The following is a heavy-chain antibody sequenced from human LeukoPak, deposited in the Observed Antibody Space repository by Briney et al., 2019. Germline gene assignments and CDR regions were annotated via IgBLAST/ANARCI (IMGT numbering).Heavy chain of an antibody. V-gene: IGHV1-8*03. CDR1: GYIFTTYD. J-gene: IGHJ5*02. CDR2: LNPNSGNA. CDR3: ARRKFLGWFDP. D-gene: IGHD7-27*01. Sequence: ASVKVSCKSSGYIFTTYDIGWVRQATGQGLEWMGWLNPNSGNAGYAQKFQGRVTISRNTSISTAYMELSSLRSDDTAIYYCARRKFLGWFDPWGQGTLVTVSS.